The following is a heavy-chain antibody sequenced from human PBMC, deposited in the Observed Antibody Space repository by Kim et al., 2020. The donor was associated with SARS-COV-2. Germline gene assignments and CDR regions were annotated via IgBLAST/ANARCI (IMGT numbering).Heavy chain of an antibody. D-gene: IGHD2-8*01. CDR3: ARGMVYAPSNWFDP. V-gene: IGHV4-31*02. J-gene: IGHJ5*02. Sequence: NPALQSRVTISVDTSTNQFSLKLSSVTAADTAVYYCARGMVYAPSNWFDPWGQGTLVTVSS.